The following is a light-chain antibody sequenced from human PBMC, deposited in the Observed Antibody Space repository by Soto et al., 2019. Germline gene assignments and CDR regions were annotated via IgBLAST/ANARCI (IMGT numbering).Light chain of an antibody. Sequence: QSALTQPASVSGSPGQSITISCTGTSSDVGGYNYVSWYQQHPGKAPKLMIYDVSNRPSGVSNRFSGSKSGNTASLTISGLQAEDEADYYCSSYISSSTPVVFCGGTKVTVL. CDR1: SSDVGGYNY. CDR2: DVS. V-gene: IGLV2-14*01. CDR3: SSYISSSTPVV. J-gene: IGLJ2*01.